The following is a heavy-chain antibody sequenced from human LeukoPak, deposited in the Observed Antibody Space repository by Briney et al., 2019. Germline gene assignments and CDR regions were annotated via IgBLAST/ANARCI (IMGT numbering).Heavy chain of an antibody. J-gene: IGHJ4*02. V-gene: IGHV3-30*18. CDR3: AKDGISPLRRSLLWFGEFAYCFDY. Sequence: GGSLRLSCAASGFTFSSYGMHWVRQAPGKGLEWVAVISYDGSNKYYADSVKGRFTISRDNSKNTLYLQMNSLRAEDTAVYYCAKDGISPLRRSLLWFGEFAYCFDYWGQGTLVTVSS. CDR2: ISYDGSNK. D-gene: IGHD3-10*01. CDR1: GFTFSSYG.